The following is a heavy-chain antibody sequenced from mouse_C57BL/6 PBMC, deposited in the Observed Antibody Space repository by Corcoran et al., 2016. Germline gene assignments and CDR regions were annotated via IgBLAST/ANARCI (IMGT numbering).Heavy chain of an antibody. Sequence: QVQLQQSGAELVKPGASVKISCKASGYAFSSYWMNWVKQRPGKGLEWIGQIYPGDGDTNYNGKFKGKATLTADKSSSTAYMQLSSLTSEDSAVYFCSREVITTVVARYFDVWGTGTTVTVSS. CDR2: IYPGDGDT. V-gene: IGHV1-80*01. J-gene: IGHJ1*03. D-gene: IGHD1-1*01. CDR3: SREVITTVVARYFDV. CDR1: GYAFSSYW.